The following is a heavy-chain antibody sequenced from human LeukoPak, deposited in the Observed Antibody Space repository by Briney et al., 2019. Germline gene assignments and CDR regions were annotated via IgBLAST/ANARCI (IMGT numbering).Heavy chain of an antibody. CDR1: GFTFSSYA. D-gene: IGHD3-10*01. CDR2: ISGSGGST. J-gene: IGHJ3*02. Sequence: PGGSLRLSCEASGFTFSSYAMSWVRQAPGKGLEWVSAISGSGGSTYYADSVKGRFTISRDNSKNTLYLQMNSLRAEDTAVYYCAKPRVRGVSLGAFDIWGQGTMVTVSA. CDR3: AKPRVRGVSLGAFDI. V-gene: IGHV3-23*01.